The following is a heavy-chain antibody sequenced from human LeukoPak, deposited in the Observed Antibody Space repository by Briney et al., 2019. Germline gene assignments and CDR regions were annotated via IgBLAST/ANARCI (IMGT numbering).Heavy chain of an antibody. D-gene: IGHD6-19*01. CDR1: GFTFSSYG. V-gene: IGHV3-30*18. Sequence: GGSLILSCAASGFTFSSYGMHWVRQAPGKGLEWVAVISYDGSNKYYADSVKGRFTISRDNSKNTLYLQMNSLRAEDTAVYYCAKASSGWSLMGYWGQGTLVTVSS. CDR3: AKASSGWSLMGY. CDR2: ISYDGSNK. J-gene: IGHJ4*02.